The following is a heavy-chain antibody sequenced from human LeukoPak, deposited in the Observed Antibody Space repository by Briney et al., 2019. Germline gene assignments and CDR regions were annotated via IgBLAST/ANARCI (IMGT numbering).Heavy chain of an antibody. J-gene: IGHJ5*02. Sequence: GSLRLSCAASGFTFSSYAMSWVRQAPGKGLEWVSAISGSGGSTYYADSVKGRFTISRDNSKNTLCLQMNSLRAEDTAVYYCAKAQYYDFWSGHIRGRWFDPWGQGTLVTVSS. CDR2: ISGSGGST. V-gene: IGHV3-23*01. CDR3: AKAQYYDFWSGHIRGRWFDP. D-gene: IGHD3-3*01. CDR1: GFTFSSYA.